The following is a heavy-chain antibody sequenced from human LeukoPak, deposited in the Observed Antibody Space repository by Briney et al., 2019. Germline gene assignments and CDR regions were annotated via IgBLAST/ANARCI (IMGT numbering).Heavy chain of an antibody. Sequence: SETLSLTCSVSGGSLSSHYWSWIRQPPGKGLELIGHIHDTRSTFYNPSLRGRVTISLDTPNNQFSLKLTSMTAADTAVYYCARFSSGCSTSSCYLTYWGQGTLVTVS. CDR2: IHDTRST. D-gene: IGHD2-2*01. J-gene: IGHJ4*02. V-gene: IGHV4-59*11. CDR3: ARFSSGCSTSSCYLTY. CDR1: GGSLSSHY.